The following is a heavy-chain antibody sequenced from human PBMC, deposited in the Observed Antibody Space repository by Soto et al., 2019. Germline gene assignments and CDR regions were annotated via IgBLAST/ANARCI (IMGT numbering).Heavy chain of an antibody. CDR3: AKGGLYNSSWYEGY. V-gene: IGHV3-23*01. Sequence: EVQLLESGGALVQPGGSLRLSCAASGFTFSSYAMSWVRQAPGKGLAWVSSISASGDSTHNADSVKGRFAISRDNSKHTLDLQLNSLADDDTAVYYCAKGGLYNSSWYEGYWGQGTLVTVAS. CDR1: GFTFSSYA. CDR2: ISASGDST. J-gene: IGHJ4*02. D-gene: IGHD6-13*01.